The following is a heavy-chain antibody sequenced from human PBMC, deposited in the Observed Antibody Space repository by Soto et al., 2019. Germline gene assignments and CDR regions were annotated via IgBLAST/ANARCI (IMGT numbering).Heavy chain of an antibody. Sequence: SETLSLTCAVSGGSISSGGFSWSWIRQPPGKGLEWIGYIYHSGSTYYNPSLKSRVTISVDRSKNQFSLKLSSVTAADTAVYYCARVPLYWGQGTLVTVSS. CDR1: GGSISSGGFS. CDR3: ARVPLY. V-gene: IGHV4-30-2*01. J-gene: IGHJ4*02. CDR2: IYHSGST.